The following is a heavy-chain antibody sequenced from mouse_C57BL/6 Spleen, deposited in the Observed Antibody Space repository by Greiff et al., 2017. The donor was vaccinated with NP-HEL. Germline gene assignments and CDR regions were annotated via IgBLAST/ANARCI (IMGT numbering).Heavy chain of an antibody. D-gene: IGHD1-1*01. CDR3: ARHYYGSSYEDYWYFDV. J-gene: IGHJ1*03. CDR1: GYTFTSYW. Sequence: QVQLQQPGAELVRPGSSVKLSCKASGYTFTSYWMAWVKQRPGQGLEWIGNIYPSDSETHYNQKFKDKATLTVDKSSSTAYMQLSSLTSEDSAVYYCARHYYGSSYEDYWYFDVWGTGTTVTGSS. V-gene: IGHV1-61*01. CDR2: IYPSDSET.